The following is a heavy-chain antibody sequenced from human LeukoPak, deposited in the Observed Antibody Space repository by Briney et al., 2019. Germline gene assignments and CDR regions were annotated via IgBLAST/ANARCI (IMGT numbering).Heavy chain of an antibody. CDR3: ARFEDYYDSSGYYPGSSPYFDY. V-gene: IGHV3-30*03. D-gene: IGHD3-22*01. Sequence: GGSLRLSCAASGFTFSSYGMHWVRQAPGKGLEWVAVISYDGSNKYYADSVKGRFTISRDNSKNTLYLQMNSLRAEDTAVYYCARFEDYYDSSGYYPGSSPYFDYWGQGTLVTVSS. CDR2: ISYDGSNK. CDR1: GFTFSSYG. J-gene: IGHJ4*02.